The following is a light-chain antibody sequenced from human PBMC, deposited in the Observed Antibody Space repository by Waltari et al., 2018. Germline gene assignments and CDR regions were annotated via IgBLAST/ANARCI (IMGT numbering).Light chain of an antibody. J-gene: IGKJ1*01. Sequence: DIQMTQFPSTLSASVGDRVTITCPASQSVSSWLAWYQQKPGKAPKLLIYKASTLEGGVPSRFSGSGSGTEFTLTISSLQPDDFATYYCQQYNTYSTFGQGTKVDIK. V-gene: IGKV1-5*03. CDR3: QQYNTYST. CDR1: QSVSSW. CDR2: KAS.